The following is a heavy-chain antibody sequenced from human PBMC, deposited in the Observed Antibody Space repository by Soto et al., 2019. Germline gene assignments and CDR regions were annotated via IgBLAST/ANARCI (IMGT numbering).Heavy chain of an antibody. J-gene: IGHJ6*02. Sequence: SETLSLTCAVYGWSFSGYYWSWIRQPPGKGLEWIGEINHSGSTNYNPSLKSRVTISVDTSKNQFSLKLSSVTAADTAVYYCAREPHLWFGELYYYYYGMDVWGQGTTVTVSS. CDR2: INHSGST. D-gene: IGHD3-10*01. CDR3: AREPHLWFGELYYYYYGMDV. CDR1: GWSFSGYY. V-gene: IGHV4-34*01.